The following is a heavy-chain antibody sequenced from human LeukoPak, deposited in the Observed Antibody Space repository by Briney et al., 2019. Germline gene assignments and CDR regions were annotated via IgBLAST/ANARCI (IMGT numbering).Heavy chain of an antibody. CDR1: GFTFSSYG. CDR2: IWYDGSSK. Sequence: EAGGSLRLSCAASGFTFSSYGMHWVRQAPGKGLEWVALIWYDGSSKHYADSVRGRFTISRDNSKNTLYLQMNSLRAEDTAGYYCARDFELSHWGQGTLVTVSS. D-gene: IGHD3-16*02. V-gene: IGHV3-33*01. J-gene: IGHJ4*02. CDR3: ARDFELSH.